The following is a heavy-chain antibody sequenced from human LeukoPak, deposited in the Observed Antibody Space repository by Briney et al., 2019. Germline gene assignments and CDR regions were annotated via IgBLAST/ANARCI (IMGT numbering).Heavy chain of an antibody. V-gene: IGHV3-30*18. CDR2: ISYDGSNK. J-gene: IGHJ6*02. CDR3: AKSSGGYYYYYGMDV. D-gene: IGHD3-3*01. Sequence: PGRSLRLSCAASGFTFSSYGMHWVRQAPGKGLEWVAVISYDGSNKYYADSVKGRFTISRDNSKNTLDLQMNSLRAEDTAVYYCAKSSGGYYYYYGMDVWGQGTTVTVSS. CDR1: GFTFSSYG.